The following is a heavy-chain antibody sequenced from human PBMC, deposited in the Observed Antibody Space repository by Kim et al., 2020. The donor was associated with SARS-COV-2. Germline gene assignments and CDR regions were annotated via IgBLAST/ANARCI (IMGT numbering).Heavy chain of an antibody. J-gene: IGHJ6*02. D-gene: IGHD2-15*01. Sequence: GESLKISCKGSGYSFTSYWIGWVRQMPGKGLEWMGIIYPGDSDTRYSPSFQGQVTISADKSISTAYLQWSSLKASDTAMYYCARHRGVVVAAAYYYYGMDVWGQGTTVTVSS. CDR2: IYPGDSDT. CDR3: ARHRGVVVAAAYYYYGMDV. CDR1: GYSFTSYW. V-gene: IGHV5-51*01.